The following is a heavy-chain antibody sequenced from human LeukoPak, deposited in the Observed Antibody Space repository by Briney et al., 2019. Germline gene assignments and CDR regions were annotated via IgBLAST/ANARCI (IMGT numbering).Heavy chain of an antibody. CDR2: INPNSGGT. Sequence: ASVKVSCKASGYTFTDYYMHWVRQAPGQGLEWMRWINPNSGGTNYAQKFRGRITMTRDTSISTAYMELSRLRSDDTAVFYCAREEVIAAAGPTLDYWGQGALVTVSS. CDR3: AREEVIAAAGPTLDY. CDR1: GYTFTDYY. J-gene: IGHJ4*02. V-gene: IGHV1-2*02. D-gene: IGHD6-13*01.